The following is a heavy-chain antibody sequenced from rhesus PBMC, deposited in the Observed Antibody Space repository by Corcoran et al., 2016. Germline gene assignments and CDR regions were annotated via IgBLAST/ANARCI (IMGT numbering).Heavy chain of an antibody. D-gene: IGHD1-1-1*01. CDR2: ISRVSSYI. CDR3: TRDSWNYWGRFDV. J-gene: IGHJ5-1*01. Sequence: EVQLVESGGGLVQPGGSLRLSCAASGFTFSDYYMSWVRKAPGKGLEWVSSISRVSSYIYSADSVKGRFTSSRDNAKNSRSRQMNSLKTEDTAVYYCTRDSWNYWGRFDVWGPGVLVTVSS. CDR1: GFTFSDYY. V-gene: IGHV3S16*01.